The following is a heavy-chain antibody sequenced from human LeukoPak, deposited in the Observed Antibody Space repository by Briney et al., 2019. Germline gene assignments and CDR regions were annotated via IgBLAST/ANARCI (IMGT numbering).Heavy chain of an antibody. Sequence: GGSLRLSCAASGFTFGDYAMHWVRQAPGKGLEWVSVIIGSGGFTYYADSVKGRFTISRDSSKSTLYLQMNSLRAEDTALYYCAKVATIGPGRYFDYWGQGTLVTVSS. CDR1: GFTFGDYA. CDR2: IIGSGGFT. D-gene: IGHD5-12*01. J-gene: IGHJ4*02. V-gene: IGHV3-23*01. CDR3: AKVATIGPGRYFDY.